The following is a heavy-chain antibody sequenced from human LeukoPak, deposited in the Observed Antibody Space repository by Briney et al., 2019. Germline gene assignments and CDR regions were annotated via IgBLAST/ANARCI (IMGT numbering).Heavy chain of an antibody. CDR3: ARVRKQYYYDDSHHRDASDI. J-gene: IGHJ3*02. CDR2: INWNGNNV. CDR1: GFTFDDYG. Sequence: GGSLRLSCATSGFTFDDYGMICVPQAPGKGREWVSNINWNGNNVDYADSVKGRFTISRDKAKNSLHLQMNSLRAEDTALYYCARVRKQYYYDDSHHRDASDIWGRGTMVIVSS. D-gene: IGHD3-22*01. V-gene: IGHV3-20*04.